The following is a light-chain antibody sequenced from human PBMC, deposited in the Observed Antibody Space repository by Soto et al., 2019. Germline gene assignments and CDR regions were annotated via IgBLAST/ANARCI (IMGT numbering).Light chain of an antibody. J-gene: IGLJ2*01. CDR2: NNN. CDR1: RSNIGSYT. V-gene: IGLV1-44*01. CDR3: AAWDDTLKGTDLA. Sequence: QSVLTQPPSASGTPGQWVTISCSGCRSNIGSYTVNWYQQVPGTAPTPLISNNNKRPPGVPDRFSASKSGTSASLAISGRQSEDEDEYFCAAWDDTLKGTDLAFGGGTKLTVL.